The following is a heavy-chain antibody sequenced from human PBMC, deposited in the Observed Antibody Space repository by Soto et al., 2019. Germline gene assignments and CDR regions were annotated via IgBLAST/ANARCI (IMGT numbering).Heavy chain of an antibody. CDR1: GFTVSSNY. D-gene: IGHD2-15*01. Sequence: EVQLVESGGGLVQPGGSLRLSCAASGFTVSSNYMSWVRQAPGKGLELVSVIYSGGSTYYADYVKGRFTITRHNSKNPLYPQMNSLGAEESAVYYCARGYCSGGSCYSRLEYFDYWGQGTLVTVSS. J-gene: IGHJ4*02. CDR2: IYSGGST. CDR3: ARGYCSGGSCYSRLEYFDY. V-gene: IGHV3-53*04.